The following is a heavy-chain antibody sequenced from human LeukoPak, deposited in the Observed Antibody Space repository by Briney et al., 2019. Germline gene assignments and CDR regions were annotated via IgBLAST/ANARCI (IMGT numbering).Heavy chain of an antibody. CDR1: GGSISSYY. J-gene: IGHJ4*02. CDR3: ARDRYYYDSSGYRIFDY. V-gene: IGHV4-59*01. Sequence: SETLSLTCTVSGGSISSYYWSWIRQPPGKGLGWIGYIYYSGSTNYNPSLKGRVTISVDTSKNQFSLKLSSVTAADTAVYYCARDRYYYDSSGYRIFDYWGQGTLVTVSS. CDR2: IYYSGST. D-gene: IGHD3-22*01.